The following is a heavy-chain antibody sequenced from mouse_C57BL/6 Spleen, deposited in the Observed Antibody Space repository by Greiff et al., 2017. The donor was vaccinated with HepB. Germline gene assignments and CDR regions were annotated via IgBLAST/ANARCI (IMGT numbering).Heavy chain of an antibody. CDR3: ALITTVVAEDSYYAMDY. CDR2: IYPRSGNT. J-gene: IGHJ4*01. V-gene: IGHV1-81*01. CDR1: GYTFTSYG. Sequence: QVQLKESGAELARPGASVKLSCKASGYTFTSYGISWVKQRTGQGLEWIGEIYPRSGNTYYNEKFKGKATLTADKSSSTAYMELRSLTSEDSAVYFCALITTVVAEDSYYAMDYWGQGTSVTVSS. D-gene: IGHD1-1*01.